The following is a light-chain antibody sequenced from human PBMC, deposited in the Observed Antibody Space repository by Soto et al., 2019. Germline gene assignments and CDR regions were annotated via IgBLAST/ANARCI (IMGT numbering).Light chain of an antibody. J-gene: IGLJ1*01. CDR2: GNS. Sequence: QSVLTQPPSVSGAPGQRVTISCTGSSSNIGAQYDVHWYQQLPGTAPKLLIYGNSNRPSGVPDRFSGSKSGTSASLAITGLQAEDEADFYCQSHDSSLSAYVFGTGTKVTVL. CDR1: SSNIGAQYD. V-gene: IGLV1-40*01. CDR3: QSHDSSLSAYV.